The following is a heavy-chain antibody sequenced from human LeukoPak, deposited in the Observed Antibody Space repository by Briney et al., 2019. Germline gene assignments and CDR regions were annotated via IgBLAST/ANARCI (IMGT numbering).Heavy chain of an antibody. J-gene: IGHJ4*02. CDR3: ARDVAPLYSSSWYYPDY. CDR1: GFTFSSYS. V-gene: IGHV3-21*01. CDR2: ISSSSSYI. D-gene: IGHD6-13*01. Sequence: GESLRLSCAASGFTFSSYSMNWVRQAPGKGLEWVSSISSSSSYIYYADSVKGRFTISRDNAKNSLYLQMNSLRAEDTAVYYCARDVAPLYSSSWYYPDYWGQGTLVTVSS.